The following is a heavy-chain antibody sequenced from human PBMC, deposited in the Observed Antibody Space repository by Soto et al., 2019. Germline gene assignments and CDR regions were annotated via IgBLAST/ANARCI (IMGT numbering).Heavy chain of an antibody. D-gene: IGHD1-26*01. J-gene: IGHJ4*02. Sequence: EVQLLESGGGLVQPGGSLRLSCAASGFTFSSYAMSWVRQVPGKGLEWVSAISGSGGSTYYADSVKGRFTISRDNSKNTLYLQMNSLRAEDTAVYYCAKDLHSGSYYDAFDYWGQGTLVTVSS. V-gene: IGHV3-23*01. CDR2: ISGSGGST. CDR1: GFTFSSYA. CDR3: AKDLHSGSYYDAFDY.